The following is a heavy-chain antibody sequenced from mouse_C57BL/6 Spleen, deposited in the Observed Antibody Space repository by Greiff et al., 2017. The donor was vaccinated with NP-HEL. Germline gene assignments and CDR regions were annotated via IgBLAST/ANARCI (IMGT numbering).Heavy chain of an antibody. D-gene: IGHD1-1*01. CDR1: GYTFTSYG. J-gene: IGHJ1*03. Sequence: QVQLQQSGAELARPGASVKLSCKASGYTFTSYGISWVKQRTGQGLEWIGEIYPRSGNTYYNEKFKGKATLTADKSSSTAYMELRSLTSEDSAVYFCARSFYYYGSSHWYFDVWGTGTTVTVSS. CDR3: ARSFYYYGSSHWYFDV. V-gene: IGHV1-81*01. CDR2: IYPRSGNT.